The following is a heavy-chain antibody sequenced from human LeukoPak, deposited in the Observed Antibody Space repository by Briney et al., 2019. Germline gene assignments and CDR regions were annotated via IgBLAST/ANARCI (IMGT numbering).Heavy chain of an antibody. D-gene: IGHD1-14*01. CDR1: GFTFSSYW. CDR2: INSDGSST. V-gene: IGHV3-74*01. CDR3: ARANRLLDAFDI. Sequence: PGGSLRLSCAASGFTFSSYWMHWVRQAPGKGLVWVSRINSDGSSTSYADSVKGRFTISRDNAKNTLYLQMNSLRAEDTAVYYCARANRLLDAFDIWGQGTMVTVSS. J-gene: IGHJ3*02.